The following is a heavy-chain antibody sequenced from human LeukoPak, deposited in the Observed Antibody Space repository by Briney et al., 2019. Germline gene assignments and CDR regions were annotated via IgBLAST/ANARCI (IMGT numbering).Heavy chain of an antibody. Sequence: GGSLRLSCAASGFTFSSYAMSWVRQAPGKGLEWVSSISGSNDRTYYADSVKDRFTISRDNSENTLYLQMNSLRAEDTAVFYCAKVREKQWLYYFDFWGQGTLVTVSS. CDR1: GFTFSSYA. CDR2: ISGSNDRT. D-gene: IGHD6-19*01. V-gene: IGHV3-23*01. J-gene: IGHJ4*02. CDR3: AKVREKQWLYYFDF.